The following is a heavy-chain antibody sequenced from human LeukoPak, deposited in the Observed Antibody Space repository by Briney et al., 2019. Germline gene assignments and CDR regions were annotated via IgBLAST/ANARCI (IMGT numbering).Heavy chain of an antibody. CDR1: GYSFTSYW. Sequence: GESLKISCKGSGYSFTSYWIGWVRQMPGKGLEWMGIIYPGDSDTRYSPSFQGQVTISADKSISTAYLQWSSLKASDTAMYYCARLEEQQLVFGDFDYWGQGTLVTVSS. D-gene: IGHD6-13*01. J-gene: IGHJ4*02. CDR2: IYPGDSDT. V-gene: IGHV5-51*01. CDR3: ARLEEQQLVFGDFDY.